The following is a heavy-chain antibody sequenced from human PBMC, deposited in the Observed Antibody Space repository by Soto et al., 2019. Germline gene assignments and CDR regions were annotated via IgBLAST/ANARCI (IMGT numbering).Heavy chain of an antibody. D-gene: IGHD1-26*01. V-gene: IGHV1-2*02. Sequence: QVQLVQSGAEVKKPGASVKVSCKASGYTFTGYYMHWVRQAPGQGLEWMGWINRISGGTKYAQKFEGRVTMTRDTSISTAYMELRRLRSDDTAVYYCARGGVGSGGYGMDVWGQGTTVTVSS. CDR3: ARGGVGSGGYGMDV. CDR1: GYTFTGYY. CDR2: INRISGGT. J-gene: IGHJ6*02.